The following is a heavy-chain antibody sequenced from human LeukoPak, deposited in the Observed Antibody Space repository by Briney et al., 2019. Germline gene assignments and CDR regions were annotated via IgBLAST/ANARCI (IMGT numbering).Heavy chain of an antibody. V-gene: IGHV4-4*07. CDR2: IYTSGIT. CDR1: GGSISNYS. CDR3: ARARRDFWSDYPDDAFDI. Sequence: SETLSLTCTVSGGSISNYSWSWIRQPAGKGLEWIGRIYTSGITKYNPSLKSRATMSVDTSKNQFSLKLSSVTAADTAVYSCARARRDFWSDYPDDAFDIWGQGTMVTVSS. J-gene: IGHJ3*02. D-gene: IGHD3-3*01.